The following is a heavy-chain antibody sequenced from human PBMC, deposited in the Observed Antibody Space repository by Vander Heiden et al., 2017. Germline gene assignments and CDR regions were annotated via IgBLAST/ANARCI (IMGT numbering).Heavy chain of an antibody. CDR3: ARHPPLSRGWYDP. CDR2: IYYSGST. V-gene: IGHV4-39*01. D-gene: IGHD1-1*01. Sequence: QLQLQESGPGLVMPSETLSLTCTVSGGSIGSSSYYWGWIRQPPGKGLEWIGSIYYSGSTYYNPALKSRVTISVDTSMNQLSLKLGPVTAADAAVYYFARHPPLSRGWYDPRCHGSMVNVCS. CDR1: GGSIGSSSYY. J-gene: IGHJ5*02.